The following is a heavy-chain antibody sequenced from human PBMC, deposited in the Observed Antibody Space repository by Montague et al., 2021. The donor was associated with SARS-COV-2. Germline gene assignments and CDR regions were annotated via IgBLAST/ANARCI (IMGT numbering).Heavy chain of an antibody. J-gene: IGHJ5*02. V-gene: IGHV4-59*12. D-gene: IGHD3-16*01. Sequence: SETLSLTCTVSGGSIRNYFWSWIRQPPGKGLEWIGYIYYTGSTNYNPSLKSRVTMSISMSENQFSLKLNSVTAADTAVYYCARAIGASENWFDPWGQGTLVTVSS. CDR1: GGSIRNYF. CDR2: IYYTGST. CDR3: ARAIGASENWFDP.